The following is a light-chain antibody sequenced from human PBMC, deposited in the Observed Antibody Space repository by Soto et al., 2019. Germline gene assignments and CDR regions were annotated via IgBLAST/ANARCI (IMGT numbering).Light chain of an antibody. CDR3: QQYNNWPPT. Sequence: IVMTQSPATLSVSPVLRATLSCRASQSVSSNLAWYQQKPGQAPRLLIYGASTRATGIPARFSGSGSGTEFTLTISSLQSEDFAVYYCQQYNNWPPTFGQGTKVDNK. CDR2: GAS. J-gene: IGKJ1*01. V-gene: IGKV3-15*01. CDR1: QSVSSN.